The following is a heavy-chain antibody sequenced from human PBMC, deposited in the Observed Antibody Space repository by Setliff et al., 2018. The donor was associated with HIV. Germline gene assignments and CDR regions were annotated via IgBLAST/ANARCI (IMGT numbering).Heavy chain of an antibody. D-gene: IGHD3-3*01. J-gene: IGHJ4*02. CDR1: GASTSDNIYY. V-gene: IGHV4-39*02. CDR3: ARPSFGIGGGANFDS. CDR2: AHYSGAI. Sequence: PSETLSLTCSVTGASTSDNIYYWGWIRHSPGKGLDWIASAHYSGAIFYNPSLKSRVTMSVDTSGSRFSLKLTSVTAADTAVYYCARPSFGIGGGANFDSWGRGTLVTVSS.